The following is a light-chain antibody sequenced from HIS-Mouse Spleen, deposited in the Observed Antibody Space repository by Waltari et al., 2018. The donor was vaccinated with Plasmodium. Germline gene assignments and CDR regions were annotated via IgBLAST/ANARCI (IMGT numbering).Light chain of an antibody. CDR2: DVS. Sequence: QSALTQPRSVSGSPGQSVTISCTGTSSDVGGYNYVSWYQQHPGKAPKPRSYDVSKRPAGVPDRCSGSKSGNTASLTISGLQAEDEADYYCCSYAGSYTFVFGTGTKVTVL. J-gene: IGLJ1*01. CDR1: SSDVGGYNY. V-gene: IGLV2-11*01. CDR3: CSYAGSYTFV.